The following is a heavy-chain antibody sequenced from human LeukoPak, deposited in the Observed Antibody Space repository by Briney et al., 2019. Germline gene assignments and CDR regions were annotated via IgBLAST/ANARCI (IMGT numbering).Heavy chain of an antibody. D-gene: IGHD3-3*01. J-gene: IGHJ5*02. CDR2: INPSGGST. V-gene: IGHV1-46*01. Sequence: ASVKVSRKASGYTFASYYMHWVRQAPGQGLEWMGIINPSGGSTSYAQKFQGRVTMTRDTSTSTVYMELSSLRSEDTAVYYCARDLDFWSGYPKNWFDPWGQGTLVTVSS. CDR1: GYTFASYY. CDR3: ARDLDFWSGYPKNWFDP.